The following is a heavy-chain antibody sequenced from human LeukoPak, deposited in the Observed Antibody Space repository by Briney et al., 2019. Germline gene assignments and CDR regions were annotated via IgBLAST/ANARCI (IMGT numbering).Heavy chain of an antibody. J-gene: IGHJ4*02. CDR2: IYHSGST. Sequence: SETLSLTCTVSGGSISSYYWSWIRQPPGKGLEWIGYIYHSGSTYYNPSLKSRVTISVDRSKNQFSLKLSSVTAADTAEYYCARGSGYDCFDYWGQGTLVTVSS. D-gene: IGHD5-12*01. V-gene: IGHV4-59*12. CDR3: ARGSGYDCFDY. CDR1: GGSISSYY.